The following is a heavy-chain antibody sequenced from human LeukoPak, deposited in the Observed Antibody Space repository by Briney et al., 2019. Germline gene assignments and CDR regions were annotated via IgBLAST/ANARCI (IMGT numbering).Heavy chain of an antibody. CDR1: GGSISSYY. CDR3: AGHPWLVECDFQVDY. Sequence: SETLSLTCTVSGGSISSYYWSWIRQPPGKGLEWIGYIYYSGSTNYNPSLKSRVTISVDTSKNQFSLKLSSVTAADTAVYYCAGHPWLVECDFQVDYWGQGTLVTVSS. J-gene: IGHJ4*02. CDR2: IYYSGST. V-gene: IGHV4-59*08. D-gene: IGHD2-15*01.